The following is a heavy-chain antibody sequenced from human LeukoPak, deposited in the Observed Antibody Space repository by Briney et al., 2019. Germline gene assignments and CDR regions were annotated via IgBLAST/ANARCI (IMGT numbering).Heavy chain of an antibody. CDR1: GYTFTRCA. D-gene: IGHD6-19*01. Sequence: GASVKVSCKTSGYTFTRCAVHWVRQAPGQRLEWMGWIHADSGNTKSSQKLQGRVTIARDTSASTIYMELSSLRFEDTAVYFCTIGLAGDWDAFDIWGLGTMVTVSS. J-gene: IGHJ3*02. CDR2: IHADSGNT. V-gene: IGHV1-3*01. CDR3: TIGLAGDWDAFDI.